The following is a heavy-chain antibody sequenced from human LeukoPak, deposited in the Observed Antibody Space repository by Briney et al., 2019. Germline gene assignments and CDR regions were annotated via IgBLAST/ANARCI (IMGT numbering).Heavy chain of an antibody. CDR2: IYTSGTT. Sequence: SETLSLTCTVSGGSISSYYWSWIRQPAGKGLEWIGRIYTSGTTHYNPSLKSRVTMSVDTSKNQFSLKLSSVTATDTAVYYCAREYSSGYNWFDPWGQGTLVTVSS. CDR1: GGSISSYY. J-gene: IGHJ5*02. CDR3: AREYSSGYNWFDP. V-gene: IGHV4-4*07. D-gene: IGHD6-19*01.